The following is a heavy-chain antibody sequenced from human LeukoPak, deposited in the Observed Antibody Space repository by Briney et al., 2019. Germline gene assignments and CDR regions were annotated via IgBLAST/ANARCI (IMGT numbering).Heavy chain of an antibody. CDR1: GGTFSSYA. Sequence: SVKVSCKASGGTFSSYAISWVRQAPGQGVEWMGRIIPIFGTANYAQKFQGRVTITTDESTSTAYMELSSLRSEDTAVYYCARPRIARPSHYCFDYWGQGTLVTVSS. V-gene: IGHV1-69*05. J-gene: IGHJ4*02. CDR3: ARPRIARPSHYCFDY. D-gene: IGHD3-16*02. CDR2: IIPIFGTA.